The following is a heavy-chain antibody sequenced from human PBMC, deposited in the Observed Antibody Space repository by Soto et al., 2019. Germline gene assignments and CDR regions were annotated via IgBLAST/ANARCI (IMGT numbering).Heavy chain of an antibody. V-gene: IGHV3-23*01. CDR2: ISGSGDSI. J-gene: IGHJ4*02. CDR1: GFTFSNYA. Sequence: EVQVLESGGDLVQPGGSLSLSCTASGFTFSNYAMTWVRQAPGKGLEWVSTISGSGDSIYYADSVKGRFTISRDNSKNAMYLQMNSLRADDWAVYYCSTGRQMGYWGQGTLVIVSS. CDR3: STGRQMGY. D-gene: IGHD7-27*01.